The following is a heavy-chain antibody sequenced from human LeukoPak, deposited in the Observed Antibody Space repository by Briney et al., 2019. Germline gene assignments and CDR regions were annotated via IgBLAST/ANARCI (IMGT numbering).Heavy chain of an antibody. V-gene: IGHV3-7*01. D-gene: IGHD4/OR15-4a*01. J-gene: IGHJ4*02. CDR3: EGGAGY. Sequence: GGSLRLSCAASGFTFSSNWMSWVRQAPGKGLEWVPNIKKDGSDKYYVDSVKGRFTISRDNARNSLYLQMNSLRVEDTAVYYCEGGAGYWGQGTPVTVSS. CDR1: GFTFSSNW. CDR2: IKKDGSDK.